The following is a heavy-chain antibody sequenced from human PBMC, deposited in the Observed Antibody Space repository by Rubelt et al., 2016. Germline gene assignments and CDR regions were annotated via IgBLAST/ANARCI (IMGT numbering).Heavy chain of an antibody. V-gene: IGHV4-59*01. CDR3: VRANYFDY. CDR1: GGSITSYY. CDR2: IHYSGST. Sequence: QVQLQESGPGLVKPSETLSLTCSVSGGSITSYYWSWIRQPPGKGLEWIGDIHYSGSTNYSPSLKSRVTISGDTSKNRFLLKLSPVTAADTAVYYCVRANYFDYWGQGTLVTVSS. J-gene: IGHJ4*02.